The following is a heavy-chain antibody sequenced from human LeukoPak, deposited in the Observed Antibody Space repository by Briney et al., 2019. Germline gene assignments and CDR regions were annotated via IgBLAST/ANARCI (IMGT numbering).Heavy chain of an antibody. CDR1: GFSMSSSGYY. V-gene: IGHV4-39*07. CDR3: ARDPEHYYGSGSYSRYYYMDV. D-gene: IGHD3-10*01. Sequence: SETLSLTCTVSGFSMSSSGYYWGWIRQPPGKGLEWIGSIYYSGYTYYNPSLKSRVTISIDTSKKQFSLKLSSVAAADTAVYYCARDPEHYYGSGSYSRYYYMDVWGKGTTVTISS. CDR2: IYYSGYT. J-gene: IGHJ6*03.